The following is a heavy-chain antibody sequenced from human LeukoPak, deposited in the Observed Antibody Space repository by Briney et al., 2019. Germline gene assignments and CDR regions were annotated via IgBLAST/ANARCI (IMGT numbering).Heavy chain of an antibody. CDR2: IYSGAGT. J-gene: IGHJ4*02. CDR1: EFTVSSNY. CDR3: ARGSSGYSFDY. Sequence: GGSLRLSCAVFEFTVSSNYMSWVRQAPGKGLEWVSVIYSGAGTHYADSVKGRFTISRDNSKNTLYLQMNCLRVEDTAVYYCARGSSGYSFDYWGQGTLVTVSS. V-gene: IGHV3-53*01. D-gene: IGHD3-22*01.